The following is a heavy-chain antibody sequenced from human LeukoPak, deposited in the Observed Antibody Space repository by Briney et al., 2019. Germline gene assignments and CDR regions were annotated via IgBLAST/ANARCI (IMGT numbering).Heavy chain of an antibody. CDR2: IYYTRST. D-gene: IGHD6-19*01. CDR3: ARHVRAVAGTAGSAFDI. Sequence: ASQTLSLTWTVSAGSISSSSYYCGWIRQPPGKGLEWIGTIYYTRSTYYNPSLKSRVTISVDTSTNQLSLKLSSVTAADTAVYYCARHVRAVAGTAGSAFDIWDQGTMVTVSS. V-gene: IGHV4-39*01. CDR1: AGSISSSSYY. J-gene: IGHJ3*02.